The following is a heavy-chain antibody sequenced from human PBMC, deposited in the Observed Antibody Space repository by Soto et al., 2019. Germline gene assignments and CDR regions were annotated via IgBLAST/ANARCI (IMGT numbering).Heavy chain of an antibody. CDR1: GFTFSSYW. V-gene: IGHV3-74*01. D-gene: IGHD3-22*01. Sequence: GGSLRLSCAASGFTFSSYWMHWVRQAPGKGLVWVSRINSDGSSTSYADSVKGRFTISRDNAKNTLYLQMNSLRAEDTAVYYCARTPYDSSGYYYGFDYWGQGTLVTVSS. CDR2: INSDGSST. CDR3: ARTPYDSSGYYYGFDY. J-gene: IGHJ4*02.